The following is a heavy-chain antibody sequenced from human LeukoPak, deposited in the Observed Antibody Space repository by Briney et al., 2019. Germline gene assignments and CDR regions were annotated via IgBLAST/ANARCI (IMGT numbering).Heavy chain of an antibody. CDR1: GGSISSGSYY. CDR2: IYTSGT. Sequence: SQTLSLTCTVSGGSISSGSYYWSWIRQPAGEGLEWIGRIYTSGTNYNPSLKSRVTMSVDTSKNQFSLKLSSVTAADTAVYYCARDRIAMVRGAFDIWGQGTMVTVSS. V-gene: IGHV4-61*02. CDR3: ARDRIAMVRGAFDI. J-gene: IGHJ3*02. D-gene: IGHD3-10*01.